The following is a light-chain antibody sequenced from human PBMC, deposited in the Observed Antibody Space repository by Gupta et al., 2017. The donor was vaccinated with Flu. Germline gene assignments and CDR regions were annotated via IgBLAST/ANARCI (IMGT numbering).Light chain of an antibody. Sequence: EIVLTKSPGTLSLSQGERATLACRASQSVSSSYLAWYQQQPGQAPMLLIYVAASKATGIPVRFSGSGSGTDFALTISRLGLEDFAVYYCQQYGSSPTWTFGQGTKVEIK. CDR3: QQYGSSPTWT. CDR2: VAA. CDR1: QSVSSSY. V-gene: IGKV3-20*01. J-gene: IGKJ1*01.